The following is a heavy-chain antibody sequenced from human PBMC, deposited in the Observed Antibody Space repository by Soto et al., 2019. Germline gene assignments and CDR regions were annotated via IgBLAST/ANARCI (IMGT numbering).Heavy chain of an antibody. D-gene: IGHD6-25*01. V-gene: IGHV1-69*01. J-gene: IGHJ4*02. CDR3: GRLAARRIDY. CDR2: ITPRFGIA. Sequence: QVQLVQSGPEVKKPGSTVTVSCTAPGDTFSSYGISWVRQAPGQGLEWMGGITPRFGIADYAQKFQGRVTITADESTNTANMELRSLRSGDTAVYFCGRLAARRIDYWGQGTLVTVSS. CDR1: GDTFSSYG.